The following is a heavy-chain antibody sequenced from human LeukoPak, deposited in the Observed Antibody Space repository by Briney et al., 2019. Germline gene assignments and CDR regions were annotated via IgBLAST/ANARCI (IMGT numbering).Heavy chain of an antibody. CDR2: IYTSGST. CDR1: GGSISSGSYY. CDR3: ARDLPVRQLGYFDY. J-gene: IGHJ4*02. Sequence: SETLSLTCTVSGGSISSGSYYWSWIRQPAGKGLEWIGRIYTSGSTYYNPSLKSRVTISVDTSKNQFSLKLSSVTAADTAVYYCARDLPVRQLGYFDYWGQGTLVTVSS. D-gene: IGHD6-13*01. V-gene: IGHV4-61*02.